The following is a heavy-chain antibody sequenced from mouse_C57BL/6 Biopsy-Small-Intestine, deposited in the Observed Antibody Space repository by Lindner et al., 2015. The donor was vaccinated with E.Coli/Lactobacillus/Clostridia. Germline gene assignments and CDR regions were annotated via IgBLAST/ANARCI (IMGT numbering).Heavy chain of an antibody. CDR3: ARRSNYDYAMDY. CDR1: GYAFSSSW. Sequence: VQLQESGPELVKPGASVKISCKASGYAFSSSWMNWVKQRPGKGLEWIGRIYPGDGDTNYNGKFKGKATLTADKSSSTAYMQLSRLTSDDSAVYYCARRSNYDYAMDYWGQGTSVTVSS. D-gene: IGHD2-5*01. J-gene: IGHJ4*01. V-gene: IGHV1-82*01. CDR2: IYPGDGDT.